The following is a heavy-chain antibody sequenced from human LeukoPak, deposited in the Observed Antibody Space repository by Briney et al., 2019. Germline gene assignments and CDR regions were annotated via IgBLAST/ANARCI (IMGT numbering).Heavy chain of an antibody. V-gene: IGHV5-51*01. D-gene: IGHD6-19*01. CDR2: IYPGDSDT. CDR3: ARPAVAGTWGAFDI. J-gene: IGHJ3*02. Sequence: GESLKISCKGSGYSFISYCIGWVRQMPGKGLEWMGIIYPGDSDTRYSPSFQGQVTISADKSITTAYLQWSSLKASDTAIYYCARPAVAGTWGAFDIWGQGTMVTVSS. CDR1: GYSFISYC.